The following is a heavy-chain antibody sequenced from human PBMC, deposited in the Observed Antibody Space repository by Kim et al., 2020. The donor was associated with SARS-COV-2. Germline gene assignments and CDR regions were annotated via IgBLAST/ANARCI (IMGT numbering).Heavy chain of an antibody. CDR3: ARFPGSGARGMDV. Sequence: YAQKFQGRVTITRDKSIRTAYMELGRLRSDDTAVYYCARFPGSGARGMDVWGQGTTVTVSS. D-gene: IGHD3-10*01. J-gene: IGHJ6*02. V-gene: IGHV1-2*02.